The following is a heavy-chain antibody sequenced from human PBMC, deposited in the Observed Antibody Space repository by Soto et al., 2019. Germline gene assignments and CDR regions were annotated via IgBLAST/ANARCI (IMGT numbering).Heavy chain of an antibody. CDR1: GGTFGSDA. Sequence: SVKVSCKASGGTFGSDAITWVRQAPRQGLEWVGRIIPIFGTTNYAQNLQGRVTISADKSTLTSYMELHSLTSDDTALYYCARDRTDSGYYTNWLDPWGQGTQVTVYS. J-gene: IGHJ5*02. CDR2: IIPIFGTT. D-gene: IGHD3-22*01. V-gene: IGHV1-69*06. CDR3: ARDRTDSGYYTNWLDP.